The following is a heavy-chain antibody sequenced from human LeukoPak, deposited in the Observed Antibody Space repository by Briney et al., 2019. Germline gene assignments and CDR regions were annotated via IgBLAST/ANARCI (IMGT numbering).Heavy chain of an antibody. J-gene: IGHJ4*02. V-gene: IGHV3-23*01. CDR2: ISGSGGDT. CDR1: GFSFSSYA. CDR3: AKSVLGYCSGGSCYSADY. Sequence: GGSLRLSCAASGFSFSSYAWNWVRQAPGKGLEWVSAISGSGGDTYYADSVKGRFTISRDNSKNTLYLQMNSLRAEDTAVYYCAKSVLGYCSGGSCYSADYWGQGTLVTVSS. D-gene: IGHD2-15*01.